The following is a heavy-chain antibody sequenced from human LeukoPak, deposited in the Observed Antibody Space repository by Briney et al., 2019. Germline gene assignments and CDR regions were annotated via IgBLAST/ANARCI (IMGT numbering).Heavy chain of an antibody. CDR1: GFTFSSYA. J-gene: IGHJ4*02. CDR3: AKTLLEYCSGGSCYVYYFDY. CDR2: ISGSGGST. V-gene: IGHV3-23*01. Sequence: PGGSLRLSCAASGFTFSSYAMSWVRQAPGKGLEWVSAISGSGGSTYYADSVKGRSTISRDNSKNTLYLQMNSLRAEDTAVYYCAKTLLEYCSGGSCYVYYFDYWGQGTLVTVSS. D-gene: IGHD2-15*01.